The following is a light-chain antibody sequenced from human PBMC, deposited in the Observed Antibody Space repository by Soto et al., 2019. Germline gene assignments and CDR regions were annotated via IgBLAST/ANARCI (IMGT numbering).Light chain of an antibody. CDR2: SSD. CDR1: TSNIGRNP. V-gene: IGLV1-44*01. Sequence: HSVLTQPPSASATPGQRVTISCSGSTSNIGRNPVNWYQHLPGAAPKLLIYSSDQRPSGVPDRFSGSKSGTSASLAISGLQSADEADYYCAAWDDSLDGAVFGGGTQLTVL. CDR3: AAWDDSLDGAV. J-gene: IGLJ7*01.